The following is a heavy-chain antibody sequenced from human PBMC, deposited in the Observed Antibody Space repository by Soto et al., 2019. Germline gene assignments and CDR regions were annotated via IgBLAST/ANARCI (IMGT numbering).Heavy chain of an antibody. CDR3: ARESIFGVVSYYNYMDV. D-gene: IGHD3-3*01. J-gene: IGHJ6*03. Sequence: GGSLRLSCVASGFTVSSKFMSWVRQAPAKGLEWVSVIYTGGSTYYADSVKCRFTISRDNSKNTLYLQMNSLRAEDTAVYYCARESIFGVVSYYNYMDVWGKGTTVTVSS. CDR2: IYTGGST. V-gene: IGHV3-66*01. CDR1: GFTVSSKF.